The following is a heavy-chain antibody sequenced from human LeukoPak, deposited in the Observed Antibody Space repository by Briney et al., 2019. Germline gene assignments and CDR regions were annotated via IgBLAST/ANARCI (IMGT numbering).Heavy chain of an antibody. V-gene: IGHV3-23*01. CDR3: AKDYYPTSSGWYTTTNWFDP. D-gene: IGHD6-19*01. J-gene: IGHJ5*02. Sequence: GGSLTLSCAASGFTFSSYAMSWDRQPPGKGLEWVSSISGSGGSTYYADSVKGRFTISRDNSKNTLYLQMNSLRAEDTAVYYCAKDYYPTSSGWYTTTNWFDPWGQGTLVTVSS. CDR1: GFTFSSYA. CDR2: ISGSGGST.